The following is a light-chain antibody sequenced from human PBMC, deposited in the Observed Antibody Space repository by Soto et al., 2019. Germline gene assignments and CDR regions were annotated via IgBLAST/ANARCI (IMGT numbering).Light chain of an antibody. J-gene: IGKJ1*01. V-gene: IGKV3-20*01. CDR2: DTS. Sequence: DIVLTQSPGPLDLSPGERAPLSCRASQSARYRCLAWYQQKPGHAPSLLIYDTSTRATGVPDRFSGSGSGTDFALTISRVEPEDFALYFCQQYGSSPGTVGQVTKVES. CDR3: QQYGSSPGT. CDR1: QSARYRC.